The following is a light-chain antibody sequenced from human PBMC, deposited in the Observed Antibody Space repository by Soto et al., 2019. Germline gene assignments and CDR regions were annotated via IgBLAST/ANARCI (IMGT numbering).Light chain of an antibody. CDR2: GAS. CDR3: QQYGSSPFT. J-gene: IGKJ3*01. Sequence: EIVLTQSPGTLAFSPGEIATLSCRASQSVSSNYLTWYQQKPGQAPRLLIHGASSRATGIPDRFSGSGSGTDFTLTIRRLEPEDFSVYYCQQYGSSPFTFGPGTKVDIK. CDR1: QSVSSNY. V-gene: IGKV3-20*01.